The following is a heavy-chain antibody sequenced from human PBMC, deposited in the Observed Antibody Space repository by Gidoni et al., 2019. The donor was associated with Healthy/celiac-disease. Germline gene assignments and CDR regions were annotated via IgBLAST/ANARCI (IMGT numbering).Heavy chain of an antibody. CDR2: ISWNSGSI. J-gene: IGHJ4*02. V-gene: IGHV3-9*01. D-gene: IGHD2-15*01. CDR3: AKMGGCSGGSCPSPLDY. CDR1: GFTFADYA. Sequence: EVQLVESGGGLVQPGSSLRLSCAAPGFTFADYAMHWVRQAPGKGLEWVSGISWNSGSIGYADSVKGRFTISRDNAKNSLYLQMNSLRAEDTALYYCAKMGGCSGGSCPSPLDYWGQGTLVTVSS.